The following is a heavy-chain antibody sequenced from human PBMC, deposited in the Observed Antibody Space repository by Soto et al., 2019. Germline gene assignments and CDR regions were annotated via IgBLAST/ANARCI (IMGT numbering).Heavy chain of an antibody. J-gene: IGHJ4*02. D-gene: IGHD5-18*01. CDR2: IYYSGST. CDR3: ARTKVDTAMGSVYFDY. V-gene: IGHV4-59*01. Sequence: SETLSLTCTVSGGSISSYYWSWIRQPPGKGLEWIGYIYYSGSTNYNPSLKSRVTISVDTSKNQFSLKLSSVTAADTAVYYCARTKVDTAMGSVYFDYWGQGTLVTVSS. CDR1: GGSISSYY.